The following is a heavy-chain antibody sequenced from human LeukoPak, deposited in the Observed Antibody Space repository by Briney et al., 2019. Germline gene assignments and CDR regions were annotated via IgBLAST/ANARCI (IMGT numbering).Heavy chain of an antibody. V-gene: IGHV3-23*01. J-gene: IGHJ4*02. Sequence: GGSLRLSCAASGFTFSSYAMSWVRQAPGKGLEWVSDISGSGGSTYYADSVKGRFTISRDNSKNTLYLQMNSLRAEDTAVYYCAGQGMVRGVKGTFDYWGQGTLVTVSS. CDR3: AGQGMVRGVKGTFDY. CDR2: ISGSGGST. D-gene: IGHD3-10*01. CDR1: GFTFSSYA.